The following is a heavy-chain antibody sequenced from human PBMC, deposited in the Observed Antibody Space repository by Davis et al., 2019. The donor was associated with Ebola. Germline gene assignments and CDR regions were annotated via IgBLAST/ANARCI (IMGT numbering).Heavy chain of an antibody. CDR3: ARRILSPSRGGMDV. D-gene: IGHD2/OR15-2a*01. Sequence: PGGSLRLSCAASGFTFSSFPMHWVRQAPGKGLEWVSHIGSSSDHISYADSVKDRFIISRDNAHSSLYLQLNSLRDEDTAVYFCARRILSPSRGGMDVWGRGTTVIVSS. CDR1: GFTFSSFP. J-gene: IGHJ6*02. CDR2: IGSSSDHI. V-gene: IGHV3-48*02.